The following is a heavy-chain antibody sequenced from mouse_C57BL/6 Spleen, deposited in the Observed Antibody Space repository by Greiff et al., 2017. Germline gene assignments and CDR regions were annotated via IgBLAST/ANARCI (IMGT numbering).Heavy chain of an antibody. D-gene: IGHD1-1*01. CDR2: IRSKSNNYAT. J-gene: IGHJ3*01. CDR3: VNHYYGSSATGFAY. Sequence: EVQLVESGGGLVQPKGSLKLSCAASGFSFNTYAMNWVRQAPGKGLEWVARIRSKSNNYATYYADSVKDRFTISRDDSESMLYMQMNNLKTEDTAMYYCVNHYYGSSATGFAYWGQGTLVTVSA. CDR1: GFSFNTYA. V-gene: IGHV10-1*01.